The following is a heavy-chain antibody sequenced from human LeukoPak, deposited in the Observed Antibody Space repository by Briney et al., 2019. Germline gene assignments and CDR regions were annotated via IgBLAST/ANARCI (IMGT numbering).Heavy chain of an antibody. Sequence: SQTLSLTCTVSGGSISSGSYYWSWIRQPAGTGLEWIGRIYTSGSTNYNPSLKSRVTISVDTSKNQFSLKLSSVTAADTAVYYCARERLGTFDYWGQGTLVTVSS. D-gene: IGHD1-1*01. CDR1: GGSISSGSYY. CDR2: IYTSGST. J-gene: IGHJ4*02. V-gene: IGHV4-61*02. CDR3: ARERLGTFDY.